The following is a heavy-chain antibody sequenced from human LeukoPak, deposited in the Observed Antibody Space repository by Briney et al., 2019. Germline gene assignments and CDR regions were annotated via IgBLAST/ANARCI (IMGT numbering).Heavy chain of an antibody. V-gene: IGHV3-23*01. CDR1: GFTFSSYA. Sequence: PGGSLRLSCAASGFTFSSYAMSWVRQAPGKGLEWVSAISGSGGSTYYADSVKGRFTISRDNFKNTLYLQMNSLRAEDTAVYYCAKKETYYYVNFDYWGQGTLVTVSS. J-gene: IGHJ4*02. CDR3: AKKETYYYVNFDY. CDR2: ISGSGGST. D-gene: IGHD3-10*02.